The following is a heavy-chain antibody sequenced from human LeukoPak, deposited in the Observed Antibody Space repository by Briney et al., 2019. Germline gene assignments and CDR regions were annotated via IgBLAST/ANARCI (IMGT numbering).Heavy chain of an antibody. Sequence: KPSETLSLTCAVYGGSFSGYYWSWIRQPPGKGLEWIGEINHSGSTNYNPSLKSRVTISVDTSKNQFSLKLSSVTAADTAVYYCARGGYYDSSGYPFDYWGQGTLVTVSS. V-gene: IGHV4-34*01. CDR2: INHSGST. CDR1: GGSFSGYY. J-gene: IGHJ4*02. D-gene: IGHD3-22*01. CDR3: ARGGYYDSSGYPFDY.